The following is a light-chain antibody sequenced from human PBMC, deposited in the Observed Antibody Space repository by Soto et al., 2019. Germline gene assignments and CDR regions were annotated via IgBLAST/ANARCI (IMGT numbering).Light chain of an antibody. CDR1: QSFSSN. Sequence: DIVMTQSPSTLSVSPGDRATLSCRASQSFSSNLAWFQHKPGKAPRLLIYGASTRATGIPSRFSGSGSGTEFTLTISSLQSEDFAIYYCQQYNDWPRTFGQGTKVEI. V-gene: IGKV3-15*01. J-gene: IGKJ1*01. CDR3: QQYNDWPRT. CDR2: GAS.